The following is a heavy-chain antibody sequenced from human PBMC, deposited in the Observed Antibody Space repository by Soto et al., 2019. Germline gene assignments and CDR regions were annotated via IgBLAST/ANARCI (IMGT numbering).Heavy chain of an antibody. Sequence: ASVKVSCKASGYTFTSYGISWVLQAPGQGLEWVVWMGAYNGNTNYAQKLQGRVTMTTDTSTSTAYMELRSLRSDDTAVYYCARNRVYTYGLWFDYWGQGTLVTVSS. J-gene: IGHJ4*02. D-gene: IGHD5-18*01. V-gene: IGHV1-18*04. CDR2: MGAYNGNT. CDR1: GYTFTSYG. CDR3: ARNRVYTYGLWFDY.